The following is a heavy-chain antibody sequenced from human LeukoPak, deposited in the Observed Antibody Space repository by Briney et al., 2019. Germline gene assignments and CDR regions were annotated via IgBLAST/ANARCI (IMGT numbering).Heavy chain of an antibody. V-gene: IGHV4-34*01. CDR3: ARGVWVRGERFLPRPYYFDY. CDR1: GGSFSGYY. J-gene: IGHJ4*02. Sequence: SETLSLTCAVYGGSFSGYYWSWIRQPPGKGLEWIGEIDHSGSTNYNPSLKSRVTISVDTSKNQFSLKLSSVTAADTAVYYCARGVWVRGERFLPRPYYFDYWGQGTLVTVSS. D-gene: IGHD3-10*01. CDR2: IDHSGST.